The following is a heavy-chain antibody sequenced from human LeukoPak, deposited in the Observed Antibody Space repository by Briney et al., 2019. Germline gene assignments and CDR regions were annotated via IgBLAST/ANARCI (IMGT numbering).Heavy chain of an antibody. CDR2: INPNSGGT. CDR3: ARAGYYVRSGYWPI. D-gene: IGHD3-22*01. Sequence: ASVKVSCKASGYTFTGYYMHWVRQAPGQGLEWMGWINPNSGGTNYAQKFQGRVTMTRDTSISTAYMELSRLRSDDTAVYYCARAGYYVRSGYWPIWGQGTMSPSLQ. CDR1: GYTFTGYY. J-gene: IGHJ3*02. V-gene: IGHV1-2*02.